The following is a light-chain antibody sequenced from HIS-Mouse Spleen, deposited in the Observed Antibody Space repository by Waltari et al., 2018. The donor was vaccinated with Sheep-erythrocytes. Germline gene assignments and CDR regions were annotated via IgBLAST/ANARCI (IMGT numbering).Light chain of an antibody. CDR1: QSISSW. CDR3: QQYNSYWT. Sequence: DIQMTQSPSTLSASVGGSVTIPCRASQSISSWLAWYQQKPGKAPKLLIYKASSLESGVPSRFSGSGSGTEFTLTISSLQPDDFATYYCQQYNSYWTFGQGTKVEIK. V-gene: IGKV1-5*03. CDR2: KAS. J-gene: IGKJ1*01.